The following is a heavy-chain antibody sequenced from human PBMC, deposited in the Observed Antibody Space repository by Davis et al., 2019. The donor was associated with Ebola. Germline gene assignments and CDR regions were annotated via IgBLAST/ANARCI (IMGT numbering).Heavy chain of an antibody. CDR2: IYPGDSDT. J-gene: IGHJ4*02. Sequence: PGGSLRLSCKGSGYSFTTYWIAWVRQTPAKGLEWMGIIYPGDSDTRYSPSFQGRVTISADKSINTAYLQWSSLKASDTAIYYCARQPGDYPFDYWGQGTPVTVSS. CDR1: GYSFTTYW. D-gene: IGHD4-17*01. CDR3: ARQPGDYPFDY. V-gene: IGHV5-51*01.